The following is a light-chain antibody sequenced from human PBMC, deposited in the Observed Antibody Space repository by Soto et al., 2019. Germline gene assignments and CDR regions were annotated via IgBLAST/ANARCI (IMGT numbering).Light chain of an antibody. CDR1: QSVSSY. Sequence: EIIFTQSPATLSVSPVERATLSCRASQSVSSYLAWYQQKPGQAPRLLIYGASSRATGIPDRFSGSGSGTDFTLTISRLEPEDFAVYYCQKRSNWPPNFGQGTRLEIK. CDR3: QKRSNWPPN. J-gene: IGKJ5*01. CDR2: GAS. V-gene: IGKV3D-20*02.